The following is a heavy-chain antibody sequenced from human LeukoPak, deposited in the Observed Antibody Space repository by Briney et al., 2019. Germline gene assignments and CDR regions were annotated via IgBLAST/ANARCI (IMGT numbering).Heavy chain of an antibody. V-gene: IGHV1-2*02. CDR1: GYTFTGYY. J-gene: IGHJ4*02. Sequence: ASVKVSCKASGYTFTGYYMHWVRQAPGQGLEWMGWINPNRGGTNYAQKFQGRVTMTRDTSISTAYMELSRLRSDDTAVYYCARDTYYYDSSGYGYWGQGTLVTVSS. CDR2: INPNRGGT. CDR3: ARDTYYYDSSGYGY. D-gene: IGHD3-22*01.